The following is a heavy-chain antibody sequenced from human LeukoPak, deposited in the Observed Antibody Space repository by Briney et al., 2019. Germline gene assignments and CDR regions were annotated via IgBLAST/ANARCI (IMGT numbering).Heavy chain of an antibody. CDR3: ASVGISSIQIMDY. CDR2: ISGYNGNT. J-gene: IGHJ4*02. Sequence: ASVKVSCKGSGYTFTSYGISWVRQAPGQRLEWMGWISGYNGNTNYAQKLQGRVTLTLDTSTTTAHMDLRSLRSDDTAVYYCASVGISSIQIMDYWGQGTLVTVSS. D-gene: IGHD5-18*01. V-gene: IGHV1-18*01. CDR1: GYTFTSYG.